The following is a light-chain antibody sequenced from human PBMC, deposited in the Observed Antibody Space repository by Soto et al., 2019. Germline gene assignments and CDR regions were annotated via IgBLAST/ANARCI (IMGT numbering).Light chain of an antibody. CDR2: DVS. Sequence: QSALTQPASVSGSPGQSITISCTGTSSDVGGYNYVSWYQQHPGKAPKLMIYDVSNRPSGVSNRFSGSKSGNTASLTISGLQAEDEADYYYSSYTSSSTPVVFGGGTQLTV. J-gene: IGLJ2*01. V-gene: IGLV2-14*01. CDR1: SSDVGGYNY. CDR3: SSYTSSSTPVV.